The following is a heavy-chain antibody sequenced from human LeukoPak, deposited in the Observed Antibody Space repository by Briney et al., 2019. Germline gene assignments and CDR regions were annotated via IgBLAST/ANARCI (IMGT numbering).Heavy chain of an antibody. J-gene: IGHJ4*02. D-gene: IGHD3-22*01. CDR3: ARGEGGITMIPKY. CDR1: GYTFTGYY. V-gene: IGHV1-2*02. Sequence: ASVKVSFKASGYTFTGYYMHWVRQAPGQGLEWMGWINPNSGGTNYAQKFQGRVTMTRDTSISTAYMELSRLRSDDTAVYYCARGEGGITMIPKYWGQGTLVTVSS. CDR2: INPNSGGT.